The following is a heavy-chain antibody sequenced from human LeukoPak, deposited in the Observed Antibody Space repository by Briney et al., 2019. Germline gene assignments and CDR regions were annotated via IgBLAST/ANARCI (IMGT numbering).Heavy chain of an antibody. Sequence: ASVKVSCKASGGTFSSYAISWVRQAPGQGLEWMGRIIPIFGTANYAQKFQGRVTITTDESTSTAYMELSSLRSEDAAVYYCARDYYDSSGYYNDYWGQGTLVTVSS. D-gene: IGHD3-22*01. CDR2: IIPIFGTA. CDR1: GGTFSSYA. V-gene: IGHV1-69*05. J-gene: IGHJ4*02. CDR3: ARDYYDSSGYYNDY.